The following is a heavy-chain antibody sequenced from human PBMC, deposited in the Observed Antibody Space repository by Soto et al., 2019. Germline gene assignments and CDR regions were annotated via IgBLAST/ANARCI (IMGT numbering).Heavy chain of an antibody. V-gene: IGHV3-53*01. CDR1: GFTVSSNY. CDR2: IYSGGST. D-gene: IGHD3-22*01. CDR3: SRDRVESGYPESFQR. J-gene: IGHJ1*01. Sequence: EVQLVEAGGGLIQPGGSLRLSCAASGFTVSSNYMSWVRQAPGKGLEWVSVIYSGGSTYYADFVKGRFSISRDNSKNTLYLQMNSLRAEDTAVYYCSRDRVESGYPESFQRWGQGTLVTVSS.